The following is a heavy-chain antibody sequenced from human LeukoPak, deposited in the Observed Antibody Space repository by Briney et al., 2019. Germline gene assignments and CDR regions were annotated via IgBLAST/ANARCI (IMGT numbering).Heavy chain of an antibody. CDR2: ISYDGSNR. V-gene: IGHV3-30*01. D-gene: IGHD6-6*01. CDR3: ARVAYSSSSHYFDY. J-gene: IGHJ4*02. CDR1: GFTFSSYA. Sequence: GGSLRLSCAASGFTFSSYAMHWVRQAPGKGLEWVAVISYDGSNRYYADSVKGRFTISRDNSKNTLYLQMNSLRAEDTAVYYCARVAYSSSSHYFDYWGQGTLVTVSS.